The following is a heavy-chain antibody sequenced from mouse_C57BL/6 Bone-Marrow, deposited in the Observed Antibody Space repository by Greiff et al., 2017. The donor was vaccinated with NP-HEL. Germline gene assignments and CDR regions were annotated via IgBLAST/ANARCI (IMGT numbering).Heavy chain of an antibody. J-gene: IGHJ4*01. CDR1: GFTFSDYY. CDR2: ISNGGGST. D-gene: IGHD2-5*01. Sequence: EVKLVESGGGLVQPGGSLKLSCAASGFTFSDYYMYWVRQTPEKRLEWVAYISNGGGSTYYPDTVKGRFTISRDNAKNTHNLQMSRLKSEDTAMYYCASAYYSNYGAMDDWGQGTSVTVSS. CDR3: ASAYYSNYGAMDD. V-gene: IGHV5-12*01.